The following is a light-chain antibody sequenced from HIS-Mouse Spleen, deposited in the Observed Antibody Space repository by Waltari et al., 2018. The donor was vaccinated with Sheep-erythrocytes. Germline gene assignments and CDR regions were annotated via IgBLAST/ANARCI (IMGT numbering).Light chain of an antibody. CDR2: QDS. CDR1: KLGDKY. V-gene: IGLV3-1*01. J-gene: IGLJ1*01. Sequence: SYELTQPPSVSVSPGQTASITCSGDKLGDKYACWYQQKPGQSPVLVIYQDSKRPSEIPGRFSGSNSWNTATLTVSGTQAMAEADYYGQAWDSSIYVFGTGTKVTVL. CDR3: QAWDSSIYV.